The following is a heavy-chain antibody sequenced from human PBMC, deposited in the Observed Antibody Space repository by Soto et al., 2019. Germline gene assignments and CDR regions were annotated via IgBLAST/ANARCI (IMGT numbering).Heavy chain of an antibody. Sequence: SETLSLTCAVHGGSFSGYYWDWIRQPPGKGLEWIGEVNHGGTSNYNPSLKSRAIISVDTSKNQFSLHLNSVTPEDTAVYYCARISHDSSPSWGQGTMVTVSS. CDR2: VNHGGTS. D-gene: IGHD3-22*01. J-gene: IGHJ3*01. CDR3: ARISHDSSPS. V-gene: IGHV4-34*01. CDR1: GGSFSGYY.